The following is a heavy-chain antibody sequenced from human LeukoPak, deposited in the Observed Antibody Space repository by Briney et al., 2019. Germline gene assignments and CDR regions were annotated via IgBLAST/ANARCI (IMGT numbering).Heavy chain of an antibody. CDR2: IYYSGST. V-gene: IGHV4-59*06. Sequence: SETLSLTCTVSGGSISSYYWSWIRQPPGKGLEWIGYIYYSGSTYYNPSLKSRVTTSVDTSKNQFSLKLSSVTAADTAVYYCARILRYLEDAFDIWGQGTMVTVSS. CDR1: GGSISSYY. CDR3: ARILRYLEDAFDI. D-gene: IGHD3-3*01. J-gene: IGHJ3*02.